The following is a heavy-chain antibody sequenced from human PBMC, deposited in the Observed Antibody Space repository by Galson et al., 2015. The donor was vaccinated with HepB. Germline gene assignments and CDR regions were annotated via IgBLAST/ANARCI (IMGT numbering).Heavy chain of an antibody. V-gene: IGHV3-48*01. Sequence: SLRLSCAASGFTFSSYSMNWVRQAPGKGLEWVSYITSSSKTIYYTDSVKGRFTISRDNAKNTLYLQMNSLRADDTAVYYCAKDPYSNYFNWFDPWGQGTLVTVSS. CDR3: AKDPYSNYFNWFDP. CDR1: GFTFSSYS. D-gene: IGHD4-11*01. CDR2: ITSSSKTI. J-gene: IGHJ5*02.